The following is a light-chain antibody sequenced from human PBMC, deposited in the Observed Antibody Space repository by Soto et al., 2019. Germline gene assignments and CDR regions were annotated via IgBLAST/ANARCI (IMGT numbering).Light chain of an antibody. V-gene: IGKV3-20*01. CDR1: HSVTKY. CDR2: CXS. Sequence: IGWTQSPATLSLSRGERATLSXRASHSVTKYLSWYQQKPGXAPRXXXACXSSRATGSPDRLSGSGSGTDFTLTISRLDPEDFAAYYCQQYGSAPRPFGGGTKVAIK. J-gene: IGKJ4*02. CDR3: QQYGSAPRP.